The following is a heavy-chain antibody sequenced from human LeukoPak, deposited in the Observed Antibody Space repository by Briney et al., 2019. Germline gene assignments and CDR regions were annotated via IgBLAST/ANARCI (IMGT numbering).Heavy chain of an antibody. CDR1: GYTFTSYC. D-gene: IGHD5-12*01. J-gene: IGHJ5*02. V-gene: IGHV1-18*01. CDR2: ISAYKGDT. Sequence: ASVKVSCKAPGYTFTSYCISWVRQAPGQGREWMGWISAYKGDTNYAQKRQGRGTITTDTSTGTAYMEARSLRSDDTVVYYCARDHSGYPNWFDPWGQGTLVTVSS. CDR3: ARDHSGYPNWFDP.